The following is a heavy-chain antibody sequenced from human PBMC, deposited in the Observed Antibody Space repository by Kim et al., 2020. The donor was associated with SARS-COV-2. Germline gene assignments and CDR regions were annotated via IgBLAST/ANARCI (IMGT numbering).Heavy chain of an antibody. CDR2: INHSGST. Sequence: SETLSLTCAVYGGSFSGYYWSWIRQPPGKGLEWIGEINHSGSTNHNPSLKSRVTISVDTSKNQFSLKLSSVTAADTAVYYCARARESPSTGMDVWGQGTTVTVSS. D-gene: IGHD3-10*01. J-gene: IGHJ6*02. CDR3: ARARESPSTGMDV. CDR1: GGSFSGYY. V-gene: IGHV4-34*01.